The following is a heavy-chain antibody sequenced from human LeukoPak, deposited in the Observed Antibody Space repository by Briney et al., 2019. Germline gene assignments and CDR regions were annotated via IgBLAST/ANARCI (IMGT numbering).Heavy chain of an antibody. Sequence: GGSLRLSCAASGFTVTRNYMSWVRRAPGKGLEWVSYISSSASTIHYADSVKGRFTISRDNAKNSLYLQMNSLRAEDTAVYYGARDYFTFGGVIVASWGQGTLVTVSS. CDR3: ARDYFTFGGVIVAS. D-gene: IGHD3-16*02. V-gene: IGHV3-11*04. CDR2: ISSSASTI. CDR1: GFTVTRNY. J-gene: IGHJ5*02.